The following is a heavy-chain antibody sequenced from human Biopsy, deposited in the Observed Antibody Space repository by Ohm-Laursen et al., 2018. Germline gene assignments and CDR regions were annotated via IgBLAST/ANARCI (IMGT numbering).Heavy chain of an antibody. J-gene: IGHJ4*02. V-gene: IGHV3-9*01. CDR2: ISWNSGSV. D-gene: IGHD6-19*01. Sequence: SLRLSCAASGFTFENYAMNWVRQAPGKGLEWVSGISWNSGSVVYADSVKGRFTISRDNAKNSLYLQMHSLGAEDTAFYYCAKASGYSSGWPIDYWGQGNLVTASS. CDR1: GFTFENYA. CDR3: AKASGYSSGWPIDY.